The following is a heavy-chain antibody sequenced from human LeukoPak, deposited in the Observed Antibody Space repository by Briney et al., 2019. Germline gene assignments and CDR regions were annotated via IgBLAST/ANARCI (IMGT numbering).Heavy chain of an antibody. CDR3: ARDRRGYDDAGYYFDY. Sequence: PGRSLRLSCAASGFTFSSYWMSWVRQAPGKGLEWVANIKQDGSEKYYVDSVKGRFTISRDNAKNSLYLQMNSLRAEDTAVYYCARDRRGYDDAGYYFDYWGQGTLVTVSS. V-gene: IGHV3-7*01. CDR2: IKQDGSEK. D-gene: IGHD5-12*01. CDR1: GFTFSSYW. J-gene: IGHJ4*02.